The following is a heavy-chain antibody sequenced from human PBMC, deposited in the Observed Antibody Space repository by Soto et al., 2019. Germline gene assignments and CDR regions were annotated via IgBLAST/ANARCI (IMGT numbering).Heavy chain of an antibody. V-gene: IGHV4-59*01. CDR1: GGSISSYY. CDR2: IYYSGST. J-gene: IGHJ4*02. CDR3: AGASPGYFDY. Sequence: SATLSLTCTVSGGSISSYYWSWIRQPPGKGLEWIGYIYYSGSTNYNPSLKSRVTISVDTSKNQFSLKLSSVTAADTAVYYCAGASPGYFDYWGQGTLVTVSS.